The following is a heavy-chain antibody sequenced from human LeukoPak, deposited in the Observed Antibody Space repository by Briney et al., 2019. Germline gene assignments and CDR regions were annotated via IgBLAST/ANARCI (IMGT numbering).Heavy chain of an antibody. D-gene: IGHD2-2*01. J-gene: IGHJ2*01. CDR2: IKSKTDGGTT. CDR3: TTVVGSSSSWEWYFDL. V-gene: IGHV3-15*01. Sequence: PGGSPRLSCAASGFTFSSAWMSWVRQAPGKGLEWVGRIKSKTDGGTTDYVAPVKGRFSISRDDSKNTLYLQMNGLKTEDTAVYYCTTVVGSSSSWEWYFDLWGRGTLVTVSS. CDR1: GFTFSSAW.